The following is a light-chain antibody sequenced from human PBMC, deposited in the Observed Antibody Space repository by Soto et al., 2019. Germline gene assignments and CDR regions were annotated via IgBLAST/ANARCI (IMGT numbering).Light chain of an antibody. CDR1: QGISRA. V-gene: IGKV1-13*02. CDR3: QQFNSYSPMYT. J-gene: IGKJ2*01. Sequence: AIQLTQSPSSLSASVGDRVTITCRASQGISRALAWYQQKTGKAPKLLIYDASSLGSGVPSRFSGSGSGTDFTLTISSLQREDFATYYCQQFNSYSPMYTFGQGTKLEIK. CDR2: DAS.